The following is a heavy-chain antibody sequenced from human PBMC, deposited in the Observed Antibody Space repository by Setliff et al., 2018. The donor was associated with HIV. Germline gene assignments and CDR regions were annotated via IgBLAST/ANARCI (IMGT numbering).Heavy chain of an antibody. J-gene: IGHJ4*02. Sequence: VASVKVSCKAYGYSFTRYDVTWVRQAPGQGLEWMGGISGHNGDTKYPQKFQGRVTMTTDTSTNTAYMELRSLTSDDTAVYYCARDGFRAGYSSGWSDYWGQGTLVTVSS. CDR3: ARDGFRAGYSSGWSDY. CDR2: ISGHNGDT. CDR1: GYSFTRYD. D-gene: IGHD6-19*01. V-gene: IGHV1-18*01.